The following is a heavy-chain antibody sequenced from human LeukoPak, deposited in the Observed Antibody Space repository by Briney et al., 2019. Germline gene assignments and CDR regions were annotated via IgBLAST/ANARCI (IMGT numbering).Heavy chain of an antibody. CDR2: IYYSGST. J-gene: IGHJ3*02. CDR3: ASGYCSSTSCYQGDAFDI. CDR1: GGSISSYY. V-gene: IGHV4-59*08. D-gene: IGHD2-2*01. Sequence: SETLSLTCTVSGGSISSYYWSWLRQPPGKGLEWIGYIYYSGSTYYNPSLKSRVTISVDTSKNQFSLKLSSVTAADTAVYYCASGYCSSTSCYQGDAFDIWGQGTMVTVSS.